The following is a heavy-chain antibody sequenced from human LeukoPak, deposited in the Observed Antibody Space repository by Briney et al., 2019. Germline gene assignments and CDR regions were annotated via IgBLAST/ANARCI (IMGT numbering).Heavy chain of an antibody. CDR1: GGSISSSSYY. D-gene: IGHD6-13*01. V-gene: IGHV4-39*01. J-gene: IGHJ4*02. CDR3: ARHGSIATGAFTH. CDR2: IYYSGST. Sequence: LETLSLTCTVSGGSISSSSYYWGWIRQPPGKGLEWIGSIYYSGSTYYNPSLKSRVTISVDTSKNQFSLKLGSVTAADTAVYYCARHGSIATGAFTHWGQGTLVTVSS.